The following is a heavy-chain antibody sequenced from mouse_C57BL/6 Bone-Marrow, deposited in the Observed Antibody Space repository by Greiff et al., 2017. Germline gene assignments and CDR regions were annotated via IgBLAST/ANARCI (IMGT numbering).Heavy chain of an antibody. J-gene: IGHJ3*01. CDR1: GYAFSSSW. V-gene: IGHV1-82*01. Sequence: QVQLQQSGPELVKPGASVKISCKASGYAFSSSWMNWVKQRTGKGLEWIGRIYPGDGDTNYNGKFKGKATLTADKSSSTAYMQLSSLTSEDSAVYFCARYRFAYWGQGTLVTVSA. CDR3: ARYRFAY. CDR2: IYPGDGDT.